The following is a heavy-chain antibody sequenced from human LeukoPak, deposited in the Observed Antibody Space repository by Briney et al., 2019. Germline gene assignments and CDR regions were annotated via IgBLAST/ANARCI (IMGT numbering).Heavy chain of an antibody. CDR2: IYPGDSGT. Sequence: HGESLKISCQASGSSFTNYWIGWVRQLPGKGLEWMGIIYPGDSGTRYSPSFQGQVTISADKSTNTAYLQWHSLKSSDTAMYYCARLRQLWTLDYWGQGTLVTVSS. CDR1: GSSFTNYW. J-gene: IGHJ4*02. CDR3: ARLRQLWTLDY. D-gene: IGHD5-18*01. V-gene: IGHV5-51*01.